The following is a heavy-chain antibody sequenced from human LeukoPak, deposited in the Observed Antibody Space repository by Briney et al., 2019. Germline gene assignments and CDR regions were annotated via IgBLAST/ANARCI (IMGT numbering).Heavy chain of an antibody. V-gene: IGHV1-2*02. CDR2: INPNSGGT. D-gene: IGHD6-19*01. Sequence: ASVKVSCKASGYTFTGYYMHWVRQAPGQGLEWMGWINPNSGGTNYAQKFQGRVTMTRDTSISTAYMELSRLRSDDTAVYCCARVGSSGWYYFDYWGQGTLVTVSS. CDR1: GYTFTGYY. CDR3: ARVGSSGWYYFDY. J-gene: IGHJ4*02.